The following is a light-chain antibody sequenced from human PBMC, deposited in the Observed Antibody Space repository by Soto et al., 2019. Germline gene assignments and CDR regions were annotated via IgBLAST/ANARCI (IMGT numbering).Light chain of an antibody. CDR3: QQSNNWPYT. V-gene: IGKV3-15*01. J-gene: IGKJ2*01. CDR2: GAS. Sequence: EILMTQSPATLSVSPGERATLSCRASQSVSHDLAWYQQKPGQAPRLLFYGASIRAIGIPARFSGSGSGTEFTLTISSLQSEDFAIYYCQQSNNWPYTFGQGTKLEIK. CDR1: QSVSHD.